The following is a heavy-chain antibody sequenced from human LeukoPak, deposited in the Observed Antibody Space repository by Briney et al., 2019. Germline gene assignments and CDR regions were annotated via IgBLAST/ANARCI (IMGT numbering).Heavy chain of an antibody. CDR1: GGSISNFY. D-gene: IGHD2-2*02. Sequence: SETLSLTCTVSGGSISNFYWTWIRQPAGKGLEWIGRISTSGSTNYNPSLGSRVTMSVDTSKNQFSLKLSSVTAADTAVYYCARVGIPSHHYYMDVWGKGTTVTVSS. CDR3: ARVGIPSHHYYMDV. J-gene: IGHJ6*03. V-gene: IGHV4-4*07. CDR2: ISTSGST.